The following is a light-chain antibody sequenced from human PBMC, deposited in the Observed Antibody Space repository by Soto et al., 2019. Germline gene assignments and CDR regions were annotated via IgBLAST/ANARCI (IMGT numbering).Light chain of an antibody. CDR1: QSISSW. Sequence: DIQMTQSPSTLSASVGDRVTITCRASQSISSWLAWYQQKPWKAPKLLIYDASTLQSGVPSRFSGSGSGSEFTLTLSSLQPDDFATYYCQQYDIYSRTFGQGTKVEIK. CDR3: QQYDIYSRT. CDR2: DAS. J-gene: IGKJ1*01. V-gene: IGKV1-5*01.